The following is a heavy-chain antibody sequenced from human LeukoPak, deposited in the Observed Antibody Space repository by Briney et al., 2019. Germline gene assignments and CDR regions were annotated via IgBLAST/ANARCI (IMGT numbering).Heavy chain of an antibody. V-gene: IGHV4-34*01. CDR2: INHSGST. D-gene: IGHD5-18*01. CDR1: GGSFSGYY. Sequence: TSETLSLTCAVYGGSFSGYYWSWIRQPPGKGLEWIGEINHSGSTNYNPSLKSRVTISVDTSKNQFPLKLSSVTAADTAVYYCARGSRGYSYGTFDYWGQGTRVTVSS. J-gene: IGHJ4*02. CDR3: ARGSRGYSYGTFDY.